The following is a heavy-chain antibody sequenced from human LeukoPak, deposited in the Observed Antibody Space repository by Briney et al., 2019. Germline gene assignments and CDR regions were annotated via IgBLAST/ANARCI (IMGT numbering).Heavy chain of an antibody. V-gene: IGHV4-34*01. CDR3: AGDRDGIFDY. CDR2: INHSGST. J-gene: IGHJ4*02. D-gene: IGHD3-10*01. Sequence: SETLSLTCAVYGGSFSGYYWSWIRQPPGKGLEWIGEINHSGSTNYNPSLKSRVTISMDMSKNQFSLKLSSGTAADTAMYYCAGDRDGIFDYWGQGTLVTVSS. CDR1: GGSFSGYY.